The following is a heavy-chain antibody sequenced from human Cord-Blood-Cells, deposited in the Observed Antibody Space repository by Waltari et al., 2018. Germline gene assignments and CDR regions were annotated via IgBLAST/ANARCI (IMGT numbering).Heavy chain of an antibody. CDR2: TYYSGRT. V-gene: IGHV4-39*01. CDR1: GGSISSSSYY. J-gene: IGHJ3*02. CDR3: ARVDSSGYYYFAFDI. Sequence: QLQLQESGPGLVKPSETMSLTCTVSGGSISSSSYYWGWIRQPPGKGLEWIGSTYYSGRTYYNPSLKSRVTISVDTSKNQFSLKLSSVTAADTAVYYYARVDSSGYYYFAFDIWGQGTMVTVSS. D-gene: IGHD3-22*01.